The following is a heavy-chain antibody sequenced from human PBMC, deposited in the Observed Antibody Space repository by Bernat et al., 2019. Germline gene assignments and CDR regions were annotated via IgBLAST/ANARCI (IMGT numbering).Heavy chain of an antibody. CDR2: INAGNGNT. D-gene: IGHD2-2*01. V-gene: IGHV1-3*01. CDR1: GYTFTSYA. CDR3: ARGGVVCSSTSCYEYYYYYYGMDV. Sequence: AGASVQKPHAAVEVSRKASGYTFTSYAMHWVRQAPGQRLEWMGWINAGNGNTKYSQKFQGRVTITRDTSASTAYMELSSLRSEDTAVYYCARGGVVCSSTSCYEYYYYYYGMDVWGQGTTVTVSS. J-gene: IGHJ6*02.